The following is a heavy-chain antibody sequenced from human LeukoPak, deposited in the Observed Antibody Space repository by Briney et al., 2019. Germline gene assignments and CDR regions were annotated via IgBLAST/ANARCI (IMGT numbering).Heavy chain of an antibody. J-gene: IGHJ6*02. Sequence: SETLSLTCAVYGGSFSGYYWSWIRQPPGKGLERIGEINHSGSTNYNPSLKSRVTISVDTSKNQFSLKLSSVTAADTAVYYCARGGVVVTAFASPPRYYYYGMDVWGQGTTVTVSS. CDR2: INHSGST. D-gene: IGHD2-21*02. CDR1: GGSFSGYY. V-gene: IGHV4-34*01. CDR3: ARGGVVVTAFASPPRYYYYGMDV.